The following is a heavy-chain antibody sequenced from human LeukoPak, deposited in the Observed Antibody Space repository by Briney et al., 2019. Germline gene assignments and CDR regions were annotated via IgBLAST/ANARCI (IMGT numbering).Heavy chain of an antibody. CDR2: IRYDGSNK. J-gene: IGHJ4*02. V-gene: IGHV3-30*02. CDR1: GFTFSSYG. D-gene: IGHD2-2*02. CDR3: ATTLGYCSSTSCYTPFGF. Sequence: SGGSLRLSXAASGFTFSSYGMHWVRQAPGKGLEWVAFIRYDGSNKYYTDSVKGRFTISRDNSRNTLYLQMDSLRAEDTAVYYCATTLGYCSSTSCYTPFGFWGQGTLVTVSP.